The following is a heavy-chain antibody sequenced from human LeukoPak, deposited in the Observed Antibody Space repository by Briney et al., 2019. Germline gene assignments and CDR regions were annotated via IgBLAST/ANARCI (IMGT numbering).Heavy chain of an antibody. D-gene: IGHD4/OR15-4a*01. CDR3: AREVRGTYLDY. CDR1: GFTFDKYS. Sequence: GGSLRLSCAASGFTFDKYSMNWMRQAPGSGLEWVSSLNYDSTFIYYADSVKGRFSISRDNAKNSLYLQMNSLRDDDTAVYFCAREVRGTYLDYWGQGTLVTVSS. V-gene: IGHV3-21*06. J-gene: IGHJ4*02. CDR2: LNYDSTFI.